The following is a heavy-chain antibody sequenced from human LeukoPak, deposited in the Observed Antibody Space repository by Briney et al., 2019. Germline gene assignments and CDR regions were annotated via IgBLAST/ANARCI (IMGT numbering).Heavy chain of an antibody. CDR3: ARSLTAAAGDY. J-gene: IGHJ4*02. CDR2: IYPADSDI. V-gene: IGHV5-51*01. Sequence: GESLKISCKASGYRFTSYWIGWVRQIPGKGLEWMAIIYPADSDIRYSPSFQGQVTTSADKSISTAYLQWSSLKASDTAMYYCARSLTAAAGDYWGQGTLVTVSS. CDR1: GYRFTSYW. D-gene: IGHD6-25*01.